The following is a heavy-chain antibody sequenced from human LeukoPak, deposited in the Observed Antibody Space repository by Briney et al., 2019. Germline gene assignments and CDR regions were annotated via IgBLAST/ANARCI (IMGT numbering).Heavy chain of an antibody. V-gene: IGHV4-61*02. Sequence: PSQTLSLPCTVSGVSIANTFYYWDWLRQPAGKGLEWIGRIYTTGSTDYNPSLKSRVTISLDTARNQFSLKLSSVTAADTAVYYCGRRQDGHDYCGQGTLVTVSS. CDR2: IYTTGST. CDR1: GVSIANTFYY. CDR3: GRRQDGHDY. J-gene: IGHJ4*02.